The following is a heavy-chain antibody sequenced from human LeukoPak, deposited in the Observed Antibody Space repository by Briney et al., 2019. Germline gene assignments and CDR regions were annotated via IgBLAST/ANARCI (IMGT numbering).Heavy chain of an antibody. CDR2: IYYSGST. CDR3: ARDQSYYDISPWRQTRYFDY. J-gene: IGHJ4*02. Sequence: SETLSLTCTVSGGSISSGGYYWSWIRQHPGKGLEWIGYIYYSGSTYYNPSLKSRVTISVDTSKNQFSLKLSSVTAADTAVYYCARDQSYYDISPWRQTRYFDYWGQGTLVTVSS. V-gene: IGHV4-31*03. D-gene: IGHD3-22*01. CDR1: GGSISSGGYY.